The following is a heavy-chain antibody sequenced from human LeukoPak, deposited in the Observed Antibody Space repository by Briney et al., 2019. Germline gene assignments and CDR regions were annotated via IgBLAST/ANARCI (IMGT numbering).Heavy chain of an antibody. J-gene: IGHJ5*02. CDR3: ARTTEDCSSTSCYQYWFDP. CDR1: GGSISSYF. V-gene: IGHV4-59*01. D-gene: IGHD2-2*01. CDR2: IYYSGST. Sequence: SETLSLTCTVSGGSISSYFWSWIRQPPKKGLEWIGYIYYSGSTNYNPSLKSRVTISVDTSKNQFSLKLNSVTAADTAVYYCARTTEDCSSTSCYQYWFDPWGQGTLVTVSS.